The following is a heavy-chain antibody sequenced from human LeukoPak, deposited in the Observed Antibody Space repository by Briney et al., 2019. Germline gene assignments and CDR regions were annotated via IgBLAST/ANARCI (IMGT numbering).Heavy chain of an antibody. D-gene: IGHD3-10*01. V-gene: IGHV1-2*02. Sequence: ASVKVSCKASGYTFTGYYMHWVRQAPGQGLEWMGWINPNSGGTNYAQKCQGRVTMTRDTSISTAYMELSRLRSDDTAVYYCARTGITMVRGVIGWFDPWGQGTLVTVSS. J-gene: IGHJ5*02. CDR2: INPNSGGT. CDR3: ARTGITMVRGVIGWFDP. CDR1: GYTFTGYY.